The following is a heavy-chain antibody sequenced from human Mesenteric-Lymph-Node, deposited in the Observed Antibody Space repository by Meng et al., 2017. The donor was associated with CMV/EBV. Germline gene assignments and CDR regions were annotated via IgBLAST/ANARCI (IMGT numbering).Heavy chain of an antibody. CDR1: GFTFSSYD. Sequence: GGSLRLSCAASGFTFSSYDMHWVRQATGKGLEWVSAIGTAGDTYYPGSVKGRFIISRDDAKNSLYLHMNSPTAGDTAVYYCARGHCSSTSCPLSTHYHFGMDVWGQGTTVTVSS. CDR2: IGTAGDT. V-gene: IGHV3-13*01. J-gene: IGHJ6*02. D-gene: IGHD2-2*01. CDR3: ARGHCSSTSCPLSTHYHFGMDV.